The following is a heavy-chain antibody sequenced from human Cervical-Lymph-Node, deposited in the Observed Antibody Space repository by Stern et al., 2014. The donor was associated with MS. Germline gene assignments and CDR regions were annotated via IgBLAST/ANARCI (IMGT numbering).Heavy chain of an antibody. CDR2: INTYTGNP. CDR3: AKEGDYVWGNYRAM. V-gene: IGHV7-4-1*02. CDR1: GYTFTTYA. J-gene: IGHJ4*02. Sequence: VQLVESGSELKKPGASVKVSCKTSGYTFTTYAINWVRQAPGQGLEWLGWINTYTGNPTYAQDFTGRFVFSLDTSISTAYLEISSLRAEDTAVYYCAKEGDYVWGNYRAMWGQGTLVTVSS. D-gene: IGHD3-16*02.